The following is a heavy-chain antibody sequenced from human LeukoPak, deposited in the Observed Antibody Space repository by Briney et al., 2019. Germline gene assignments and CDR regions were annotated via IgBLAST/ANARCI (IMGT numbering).Heavy chain of an antibody. CDR1: GDTISTSFYY. CDR2: IFYSGTT. D-gene: IGHD6-19*01. CDR3: ARGGDYSSGWFDY. V-gene: IGHV4-39*07. Sequence: SETLSLTCTVSGDTISTSFYYWDWIRQPPGKGLEWIGGIFYSGTTYYNPSLKSRVTMSVDTSKNQFSLKLSSVTAADTAVYYCARGGDYSSGWFDYWGQGTLVTVSS. J-gene: IGHJ4*02.